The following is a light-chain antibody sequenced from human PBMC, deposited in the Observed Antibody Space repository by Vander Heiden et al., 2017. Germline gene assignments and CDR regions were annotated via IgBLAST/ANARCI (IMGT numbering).Light chain of an antibody. V-gene: IGLV4-69*02. Sequence: QLVLTPSPSASASLGASVTLACTLSSGHSISVIAEQQQQPGKGPRYLMKVNRDGSHSKGDVIPDRVSGARSGAELDLTIASLRSEDEADYYCQTWGTGIRVCGGGTKLTVL. CDR1: SGHSISV. CDR2: VNRDGSH. CDR3: QTWGTGIRV. J-gene: IGLJ3*02.